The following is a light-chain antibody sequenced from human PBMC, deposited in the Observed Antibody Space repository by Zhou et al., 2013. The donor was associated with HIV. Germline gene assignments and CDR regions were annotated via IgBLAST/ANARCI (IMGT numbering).Light chain of an antibody. CDR3: QQYGSSPLT. J-gene: IGKJ1*01. CDR1: QSVSSS. V-gene: IGKV3-11*01. CDR2: DAS. Sequence: EIVLTQSPATLSLSPGERATLSCRASQSVSSSLAWYQQKSGQAPRLLIYDASNRATGIPARFSGSGSGTDFTLTISSLEPEDFAVYYCQQYGSSPLTFGQGTKVEIK.